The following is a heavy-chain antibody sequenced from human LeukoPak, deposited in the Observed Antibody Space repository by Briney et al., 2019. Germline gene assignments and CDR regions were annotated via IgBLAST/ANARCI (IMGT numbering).Heavy chain of an antibody. CDR3: ASVLRAYYYYYYMDV. Sequence: SETLSLTRTVSGGSISSSSYYWGWIRQPPGKGLEWIGSIYYSGSTYYNPSLKSRATISVDTSKNQFSLKLSSVTAADTAVYYCASVLRAYYYYYYMDVWGKGTTVTVSS. D-gene: IGHD3-3*01. V-gene: IGHV4-39*01. CDR1: GGSISSSSYY. J-gene: IGHJ6*03. CDR2: IYYSGST.